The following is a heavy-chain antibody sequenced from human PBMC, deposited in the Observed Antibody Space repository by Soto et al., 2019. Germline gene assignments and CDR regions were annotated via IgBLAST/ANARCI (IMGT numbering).Heavy chain of an antibody. J-gene: IGHJ4*02. CDR1: GFTFSDYY. CDR2: ITSSGNFK. CDR3: ARFSAAGRVFDY. D-gene: IGHD6-13*01. Sequence: GGSLRLSXEASGFTFSDYYMSWIRQAPGKGLEYVSYITSSGNFKHHADSVKGRFTISRDNAKSSVFLDMNSLRVDDTAIYYCARFSAAGRVFDYWGQGTLVTVSS. V-gene: IGHV3-11*06.